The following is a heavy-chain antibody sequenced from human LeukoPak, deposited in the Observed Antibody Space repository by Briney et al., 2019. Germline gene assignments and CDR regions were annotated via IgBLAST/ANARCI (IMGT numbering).Heavy chain of an antibody. CDR1: GXSISNFY. V-gene: IGHV4-59*08. J-gene: IGHJ4*02. D-gene: IGHD6-19*01. CDR2: VYSSGST. CDR3: ARQMSGSSGLDY. Sequence: SETPSLTCTVSGXSISNFYWSWIRQPPGKGLEWIGYVYSSGSTKYNPSLKSRVTISVDTSENHFSLKVSSVTAADTAVYYCARQMSGSSGLDYWGQGTLVTVSS.